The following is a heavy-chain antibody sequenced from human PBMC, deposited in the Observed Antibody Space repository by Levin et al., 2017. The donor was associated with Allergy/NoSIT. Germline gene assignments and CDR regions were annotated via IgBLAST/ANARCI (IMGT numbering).Heavy chain of an antibody. CDR2: INSDESRT. J-gene: IGHJ4*02. D-gene: IGHD3-22*01. V-gene: IGHV3-74*01. Sequence: GGSLRLSCAASGFTFSSYWMHWVRQAPGKGLMWVSRINSDESRTNYADSVKGRLTISRDNAKNTLYLQMNSLRAEDTAVYYFARGYYDTSTYTASIWGQGTLVTVSS. CDR3: ARGYYDTSTYTASI. CDR1: GFTFSSYW.